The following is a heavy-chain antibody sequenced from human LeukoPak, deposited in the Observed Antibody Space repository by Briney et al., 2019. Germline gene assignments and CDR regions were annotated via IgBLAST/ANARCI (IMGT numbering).Heavy chain of an antibody. D-gene: IGHD3-10*01. Sequence: QPGGSPRLSCAASGFTFSSYAMSWVRQAPGKGLEWVSAISGSGGSTYYADSVKGRFTISRDNSKNTLYLQMNSLRAEDTAVYYCAKAGGRFMVQETWGQGTLVTVSS. J-gene: IGHJ5*02. CDR2: ISGSGGST. V-gene: IGHV3-23*01. CDR1: GFTFSSYA. CDR3: AKAGGRFMVQET.